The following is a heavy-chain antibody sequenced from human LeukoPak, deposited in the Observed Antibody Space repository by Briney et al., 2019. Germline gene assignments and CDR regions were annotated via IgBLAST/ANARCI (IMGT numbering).Heavy chain of an antibody. CDR2: ISYDGSSK. J-gene: IGHJ4*02. Sequence: PGRSLRLSCAASGFTFSTYAMHWVRQAPGTGLEWVALISYDGSSKYYADSVKGRFTISRDNSKNTLFLQMNSLTAEDTAIYYCAEGGLDYWGQGTLVTVSS. CDR1: GFTFSTYA. D-gene: IGHD3-16*01. CDR3: AEGGLDY. V-gene: IGHV3-30*04.